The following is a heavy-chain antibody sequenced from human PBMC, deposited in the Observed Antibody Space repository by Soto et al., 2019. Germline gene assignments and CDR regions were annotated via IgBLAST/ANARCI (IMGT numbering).Heavy chain of an antibody. Sequence: SETLSLTCTVSGGSISSGGYYWSWIRQHPGKGLEWIGYIYYSGSTYYNPSLKSRVTISVDTSKNQFSLKLSSVTAADTAVYYCARGVSAPVGVGELLPAFDYWGQGTLVTVSS. CDR3: ARGVSAPVGVGELLPAFDY. CDR1: GGSISSGGYY. D-gene: IGHD3-10*01. CDR2: IYYSGST. J-gene: IGHJ4*02. V-gene: IGHV4-31*03.